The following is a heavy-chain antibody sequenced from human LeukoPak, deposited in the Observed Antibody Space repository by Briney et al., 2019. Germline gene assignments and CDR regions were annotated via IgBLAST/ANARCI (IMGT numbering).Heavy chain of an antibody. CDR3: ARYWTKLNAFDI. V-gene: IGHV4-59*01. D-gene: IGHD2-8*01. CDR2: IYYSGST. J-gene: IGHJ3*02. Sequence: PSETLPLTCTVSGGSISSYYWSWIRQPPGKGLEWIGYIYYSGSTNYNPSLKSRVTISVDTSKNQFSLKLSSVTAADTAVYYCARYWTKLNAFDIWGQGTMVTVSS. CDR1: GGSISSYY.